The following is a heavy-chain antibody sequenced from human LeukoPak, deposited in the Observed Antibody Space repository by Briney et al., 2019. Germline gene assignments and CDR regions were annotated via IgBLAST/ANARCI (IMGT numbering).Heavy chain of an antibody. V-gene: IGHV3-7*01. CDR3: ASGLRTFDY. D-gene: IGHD5-12*01. Sequence: GGSLRLSCAASGFTFSSYWMSWVRQAPGKGLEWVANIKRDGSEKYFVDSVKGRFTISRDNAKNSLYLQMNSLRAEDTAVYYCASGLRTFDYWGQGTQVTVSS. J-gene: IGHJ4*02. CDR2: IKRDGSEK. CDR1: GFTFSSYW.